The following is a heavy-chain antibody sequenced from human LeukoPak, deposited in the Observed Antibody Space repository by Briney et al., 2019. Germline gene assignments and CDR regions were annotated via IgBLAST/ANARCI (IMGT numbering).Heavy chain of an antibody. J-gene: IGHJ4*02. D-gene: IGHD3-16*02. CDR2: ISHGGST. Sequence: GGSLRLSCAASGFTVDNNYISWIRQAPGKGLEWGSIISHGGSTYHADSVKGRFTISRDNYKNAVYLQMNSLRAEDSAMYYCVREGHRRGYPSPYYFDYWGQGTLVTVSS. CDR1: GFTVDNNY. V-gene: IGHV3-53*01. CDR3: VREGHRRGYPSPYYFDY.